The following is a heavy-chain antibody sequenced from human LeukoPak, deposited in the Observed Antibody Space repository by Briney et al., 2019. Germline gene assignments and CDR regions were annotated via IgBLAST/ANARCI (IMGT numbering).Heavy chain of an antibody. CDR3: ARDPGRLLRRLFDY. J-gene: IGHJ4*02. V-gene: IGHV3-7*01. D-gene: IGHD3-22*01. CDR2: IKQDGSEK. Sequence: GGSLRLSCAASGFTFSSYWMSWVRQAPGKGLEWVANIKQDGSEKYYVDSVKGRFTISRDNAKNSLYLQMNSLRAEDTAVYYCARDPGRLLRRLFDYWGQGTLVTVSS. CDR1: GFTFSSYW.